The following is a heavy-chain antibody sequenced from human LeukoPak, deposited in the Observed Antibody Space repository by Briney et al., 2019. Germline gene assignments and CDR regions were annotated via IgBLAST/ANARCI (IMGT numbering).Heavy chain of an antibody. Sequence: SETLSLTCTVSGDSISSSSHYWGWIRQPPGKGLEWIGSFFYSGNTYFNPSLKSRVTISVDTSKNQFSLKLSSVTAADTAVYDCAREYSYGEYFQHWGQGTLVTVSS. J-gene: IGHJ1*01. CDR1: GDSISSSSHY. V-gene: IGHV4-39*02. CDR3: AREYSYGEYFQH. CDR2: FFYSGNT. D-gene: IGHD5-18*01.